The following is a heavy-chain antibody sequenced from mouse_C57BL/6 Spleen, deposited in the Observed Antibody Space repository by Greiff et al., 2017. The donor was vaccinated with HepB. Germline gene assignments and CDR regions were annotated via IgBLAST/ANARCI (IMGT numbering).Heavy chain of an antibody. V-gene: IGHV5-9*01. CDR1: GFTFSSYT. CDR2: ISGGGGNT. CDR3: ARHVYDSYPYYFDY. D-gene: IGHD2-3*01. Sequence: EVKLVESGGGLVKPGGSLKLSCAASGFTFSSYTMSWVRQTPEKRLEWVATISGGGGNTYYPDSVKGRFTIARDNAKNTLYLQMSSLRSEDTALYYCARHVYDSYPYYFDYWGQGTTLTVSS. J-gene: IGHJ2*01.